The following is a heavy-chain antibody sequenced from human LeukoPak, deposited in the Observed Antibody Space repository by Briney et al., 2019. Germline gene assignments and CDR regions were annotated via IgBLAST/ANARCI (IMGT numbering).Heavy chain of an antibody. J-gene: IGHJ3*02. D-gene: IGHD5-12*01. CDR1: DGSISTDY. CDR3: AREGVATKLNDAFDI. V-gene: IGHV4-59*01. CDR2: IHNSGST. Sequence: SETLSLTCTVSDGSISTDYWSWIRQPPGKGLEWIGYIHNSGSTNYNPSLQSRVTISIDTSKNQFSLKLTSVTAADTAVYYCAREGVATKLNDAFDIWGQGTVVTVSS.